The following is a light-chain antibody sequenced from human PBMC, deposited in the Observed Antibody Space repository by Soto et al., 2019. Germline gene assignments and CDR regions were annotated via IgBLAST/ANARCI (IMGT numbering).Light chain of an antibody. J-gene: IGLJ1*01. CDR2: EVT. V-gene: IGLV2-14*01. CDR3: NSYTSSSTLV. CDR1: SGDVGGYNY. Sequence: QSALTQPASVSGSPGQSITISCTGTSGDVGGYNYVSWYQHHPGKAPKLMIYEVTNRPSGVSNRFSGSKSGNTASLTISGLHAEDEADYYCNSYTSSSTLVFGTGTKLTVL.